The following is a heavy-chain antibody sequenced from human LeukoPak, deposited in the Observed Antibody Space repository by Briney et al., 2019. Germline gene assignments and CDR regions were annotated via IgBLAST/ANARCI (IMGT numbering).Heavy chain of an antibody. Sequence: PSETLSLTCTVSGGSISSGGYYWSWIRQPPGKGLEWIGYIYHSGSTYYNPSLKSRVTISVDRSKNQFSLKLSSVTAADTAVYYCARDQGGTIVDAFDIWGQGTMVTVSS. D-gene: IGHD3-16*01. V-gene: IGHV4-30-2*01. CDR1: GGSISSGGYY. CDR3: ARDQGGTIVDAFDI. J-gene: IGHJ3*02. CDR2: IYHSGST.